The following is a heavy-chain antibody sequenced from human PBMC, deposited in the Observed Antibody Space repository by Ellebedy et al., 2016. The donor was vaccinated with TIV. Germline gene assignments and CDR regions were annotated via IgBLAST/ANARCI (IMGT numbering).Heavy chain of an antibody. J-gene: IGHJ3*02. CDR2: ISSSGSTV. Sequence: GESLKISCAASGFTFTDFYMSWVRQAPGKGLEWVSYISSSGSTVYYPDSVKGRFTISRDNAKKSLYLQMDGLRADDTAVYYCASGAFEIWGQGTTVTVSS. CDR3: ASGAFEI. V-gene: IGHV3-11*01. CDR1: GFTFTDFY.